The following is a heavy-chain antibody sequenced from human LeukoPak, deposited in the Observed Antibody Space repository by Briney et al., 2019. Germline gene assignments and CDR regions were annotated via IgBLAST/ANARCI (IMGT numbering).Heavy chain of an antibody. CDR1: GFIFSGYY. J-gene: IGHJ4*02. D-gene: IGHD3/OR15-3a*01. CDR3: GTHAGRTGSDD. V-gene: IGHV3-11*01. Sequence: PGGSLRLSCATSGFIFSGYYMSWIRQAPGKGLEWVSYISGSGNDISYADSVKGRFTISRDNAKGSFYLQMNSLRAADTAVYYCGTHAGRTGSDDWGQGTLVTVSS. CDR2: ISGSGNDI.